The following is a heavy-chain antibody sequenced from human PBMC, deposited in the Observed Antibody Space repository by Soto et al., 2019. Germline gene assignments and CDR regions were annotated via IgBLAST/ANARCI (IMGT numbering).Heavy chain of an antibody. Sequence: LRLSCAASGFTFSSYGMHWVRQAPGKGLEWVAVISYEGSDKYYADSVKGRFTISRDNSKNTLYLQMNSLRAEDTAVYYCAEDRTMFRGVPEADVWGQGTTVTVSS. V-gene: IGHV3-30*18. CDR3: AEDRTMFRGVPEADV. D-gene: IGHD3-10*01. J-gene: IGHJ6*02. CDR2: ISYEGSDK. CDR1: GFTFSSYG.